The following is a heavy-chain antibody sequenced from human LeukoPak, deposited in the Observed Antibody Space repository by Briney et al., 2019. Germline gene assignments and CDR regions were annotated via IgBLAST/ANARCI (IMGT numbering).Heavy chain of an antibody. CDR1: GFTFSSYW. J-gene: IGHJ4*02. CDR2: IKQDGSEK. V-gene: IGHV3-7*01. Sequence: GGSLRLSCAASGFTFSSYWMSWVRQAPGKGLEWVANIKQDGSEKYYVDSVKGRFTISRDNAKNSLYLQMNSLRAEDTAVYYCAREATVTIYSFGYWGQGTLVTVSS. CDR3: AREATVTIYSFGY. D-gene: IGHD4-17*01.